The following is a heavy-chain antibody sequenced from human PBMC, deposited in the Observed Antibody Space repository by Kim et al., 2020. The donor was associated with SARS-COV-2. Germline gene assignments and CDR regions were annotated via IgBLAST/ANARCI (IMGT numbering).Heavy chain of an antibody. J-gene: IGHJ4*02. CDR2: I. V-gene: IGHV3-21*01. CDR3: ARDEVPSAGLS. Sequence: IYYAASVTGRFTISRDNAKNSLYLQMNSLRAEDTAVYYCARDEVPSAGLSWGQGTLVTVSS.